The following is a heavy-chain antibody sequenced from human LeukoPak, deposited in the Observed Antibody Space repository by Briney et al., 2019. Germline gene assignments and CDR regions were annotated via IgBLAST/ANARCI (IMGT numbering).Heavy chain of an antibody. J-gene: IGHJ4*02. CDR1: GFTFSSYA. D-gene: IGHD2-2*01. Sequence: GGSLRLSCAASGFTFSSYAMSWVRQAPGKGLEWVSAVSGSGGSAYYGDSVKGRFTISRDKSKNTLYLQMNSLRAEDTAVYYRAKLYCSSTSCSYDYWGQGTLVTVSS. CDR2: VSGSGGSA. V-gene: IGHV3-23*01. CDR3: AKLYCSSTSCSYDY.